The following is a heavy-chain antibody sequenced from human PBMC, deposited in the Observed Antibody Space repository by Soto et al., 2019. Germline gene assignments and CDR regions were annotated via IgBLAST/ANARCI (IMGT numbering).Heavy chain of an antibody. CDR1: GYTFTSYD. V-gene: IGHV1-8*01. J-gene: IGHJ6*02. CDR3: ARADSSSSGQYYYYYYGMDV. Sequence: ASVKVSCKASGYTFTSYDINWVRQATGQGLEWMGWMNPNSGNTGYAQKFQGRVTMTRNTSISTAYMELSSLRSEDTAVYYCARADSSSSGQYYYYYYGMDVWGQGTTVTVSS. CDR2: MNPNSGNT. D-gene: IGHD6-6*01.